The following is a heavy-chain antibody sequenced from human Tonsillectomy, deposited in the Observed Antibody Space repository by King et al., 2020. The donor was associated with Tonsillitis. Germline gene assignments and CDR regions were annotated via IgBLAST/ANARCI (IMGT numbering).Heavy chain of an antibody. CDR3: ASLLRGYSYGAEKEDAFDI. J-gene: IGHJ3*02. Sequence: LQLQESGPGLVKPSETLSLTCTVSGGSISSSSYYWGWIRQPPGKGLEWIGSIYYSGSTYYNPSLKSRVTISVDTSKNQFSLKLSSVTAADTAVYYCASLLRGYSYGAEKEDAFDIWGQGTMVTVSS. CDR1: GGSISSSSYY. CDR2: IYYSGST. D-gene: IGHD5-18*01. V-gene: IGHV4-39*01.